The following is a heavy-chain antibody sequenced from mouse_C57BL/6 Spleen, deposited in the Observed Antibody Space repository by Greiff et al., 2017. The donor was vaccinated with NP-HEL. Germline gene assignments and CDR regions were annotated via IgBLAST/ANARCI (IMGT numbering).Heavy chain of an antibody. J-gene: IGHJ3*01. CDR2: IYPGSGST. V-gene: IGHV1-55*01. CDR3: ARSVDMIYYGNPFAY. Sequence: QVQLQQPGAELVKPGASVKMSCKASGYTFTSYWITWVKQRPGQGLEWIGDIYPGSGSTNYNEKFKSKATLTVDTSSSTAYMQLSSLTSEDSAVYYCARSVDMIYYGNPFAYWGQGTLVTVSA. CDR1: GYTFTSYW. D-gene: IGHD2-1*01.